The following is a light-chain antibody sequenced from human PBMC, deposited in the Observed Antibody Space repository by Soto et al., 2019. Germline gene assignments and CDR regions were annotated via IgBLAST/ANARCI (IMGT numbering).Light chain of an antibody. CDR1: QSISTW. CDR2: EAS. J-gene: IGKJ1*01. CDR3: QQYNSYFET. Sequence: DIQMTQSPFTLSASVGDRVSITCRASQSISTWLAWYQQQSAKAPKLLIYEASSLGSGVPSRFSSSGSWTEFTLTIISLQADDFSTDYCQQYNSYFETFGQGTKVDIK. V-gene: IGKV1-5*03.